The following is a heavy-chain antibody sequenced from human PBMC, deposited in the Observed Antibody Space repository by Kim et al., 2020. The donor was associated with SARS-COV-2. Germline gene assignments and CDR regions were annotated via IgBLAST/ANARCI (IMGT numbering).Heavy chain of an antibody. J-gene: IGHJ4*02. CDR2: ISYEGSNK. CDR1: GFTFSSYA. CDR3: ARGTAVAGTQGEGRRSNYFDY. D-gene: IGHD6-19*01. V-gene: IGHV3-30*04. Sequence: GGSLRLSCAASGFTFSSYAMHWVRQAPGKGLEWVAVISYEGSNKYYADSVKGRFTISRDNSKNTLYLQMNSLRAEDTAVYYCARGTAVAGTQGEGRRSNYFDYWGQGTLVTVSS.